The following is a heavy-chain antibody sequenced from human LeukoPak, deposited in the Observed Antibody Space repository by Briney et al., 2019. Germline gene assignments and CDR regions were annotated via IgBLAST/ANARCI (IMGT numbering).Heavy chain of an antibody. CDR1: GFTFSSYG. J-gene: IGHJ4*02. CDR2: IWYDGSNK. Sequence: GGSLRLSCAASGFTFSSYGMHWVRQAPGKGLEWVAVIWYDGSNKYYADSVKGRFTISRDNSKNTLYLQMNSLRAEDTAVYYCASDSGYDGGDYWGQGTLVTVSS. CDR3: ASDSGYDGGDY. D-gene: IGHD5-12*01. V-gene: IGHV3-33*01.